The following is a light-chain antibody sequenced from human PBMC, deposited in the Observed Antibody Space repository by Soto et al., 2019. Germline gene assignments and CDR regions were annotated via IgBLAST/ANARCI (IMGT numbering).Light chain of an antibody. CDR1: QSVTSGY. CDR3: QQYDTFPYT. Sequence: EIVLTQSPDTLSLSPGERATLSCRASQSVTSGYLAWYQQKPSQPPRLLIYTVSRRATGIPDRFSGSGSGTDFTLSINRLEPVDFAVYYCQQYDTFPYTFGQGT. J-gene: IGKJ2*01. CDR2: TVS. V-gene: IGKV3-20*01.